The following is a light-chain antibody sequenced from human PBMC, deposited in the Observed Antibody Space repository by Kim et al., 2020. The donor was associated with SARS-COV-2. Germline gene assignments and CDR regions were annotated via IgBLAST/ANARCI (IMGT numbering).Light chain of an antibody. V-gene: IGKV3-20*01. CDR2: DAS. J-gene: IGKJ2*01. Sequence: EIVLTQSPGTLSLSPGERATLSCRASQSVSSSFLAWYQQKPGQAPTLLIYDASTTATGIPDRFSGSGSGTDFTLTINRLEPEDFAVYYCQQFGGSSYTFGQGNKLEI. CDR3: QQFGGSSYT. CDR1: QSVSSSF.